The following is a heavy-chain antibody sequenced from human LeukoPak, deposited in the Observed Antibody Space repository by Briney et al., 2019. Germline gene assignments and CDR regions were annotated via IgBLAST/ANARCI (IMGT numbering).Heavy chain of an antibody. J-gene: IGHJ3*02. CDR1: GGSISSSSYY. D-gene: IGHD3-10*01. CDR3: ARVDSDYYGSGSYSNAFDI. CDR2: IYYSGST. V-gene: IGHV4-39*07. Sequence: SETLSLTCTVSGGSISSSSYYWGWIRQPPGKGLEWIGSIYYSGSTYYNPSLKSRVTISVDKSKNQFSLKLSSVTAADTAVYYCARVDSDYYGSGSYSNAFDIWGQGTMVTVSS.